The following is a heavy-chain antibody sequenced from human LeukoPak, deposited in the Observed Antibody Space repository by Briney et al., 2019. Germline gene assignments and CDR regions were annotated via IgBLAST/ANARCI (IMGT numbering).Heavy chain of an antibody. Sequence: SETLSLTCTVSGDSISRYYWSWIRQPAGKGLEWIGRVSTSGSTNYNPSLKSRVTMSVDTSKNQFSLKLSSVTAADTALYCCAKDLGGYGDYRAGIRGYYYGMDVWGQGTTVTVSS. D-gene: IGHD4-17*01. CDR2: VSTSGST. CDR1: GDSISRYY. V-gene: IGHV4-4*07. CDR3: AKDLGGYGDYRAGIRGYYYGMDV. J-gene: IGHJ6*02.